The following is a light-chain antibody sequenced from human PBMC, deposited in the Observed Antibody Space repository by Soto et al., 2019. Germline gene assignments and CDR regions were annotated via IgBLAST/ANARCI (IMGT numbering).Light chain of an antibody. J-gene: IGLJ3*02. CDR2: EVS. CDR1: SSDIGGYNY. CDR3: SSYTSSSTWV. V-gene: IGLV2-14*01. Sequence: QSALTQCASVSGSPGQSITISCTGSSSDIGGYNYVSWYQQHPGKAPKLMIYEVSNRPSGVSDRFSGSKSGNTASLTISGLQAEDEADYYCSSYTSSSTWVFGGGTKVTVL.